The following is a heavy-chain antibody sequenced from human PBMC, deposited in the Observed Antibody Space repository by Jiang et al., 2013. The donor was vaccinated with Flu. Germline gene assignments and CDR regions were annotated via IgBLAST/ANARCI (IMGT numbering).Heavy chain of an antibody. CDR1: GFTFSSYG. D-gene: IGHD5-18*01. CDR2: IRYDGSNK. CDR3: AKARGREQLWLLSLRAPFDY. Sequence: VQLVESGGGVVQPGGSLRLSCAASGFTFSSYGMHWVRQAPGKGLEWVAFIRYDGSNKYYADSVKGRFTISRDNSKNTLYLQMNSLRAEDTAVYYCAKARGREQLWLLSLRAPFDYWGQGTLVTVSS. J-gene: IGHJ4*02. V-gene: IGHV3-30*02.